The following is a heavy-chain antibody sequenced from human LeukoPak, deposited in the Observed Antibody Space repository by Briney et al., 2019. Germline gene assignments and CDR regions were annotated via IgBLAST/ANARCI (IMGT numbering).Heavy chain of an antibody. Sequence: PSETLSLTCTVSGDSISSYYWSWIRQPPGKGLEWIGYIYYSGSTNYNPSLKSRVTISGDTSKNQFSLKLSSVTAADTAVYYCARGAYCSGGSCYSDYWGPGTLVTVSS. CDR2: IYYSGST. CDR3: ARGAYCSGGSCYSDY. V-gene: IGHV4-59*01. CDR1: GDSISSYY. D-gene: IGHD2-15*01. J-gene: IGHJ4*02.